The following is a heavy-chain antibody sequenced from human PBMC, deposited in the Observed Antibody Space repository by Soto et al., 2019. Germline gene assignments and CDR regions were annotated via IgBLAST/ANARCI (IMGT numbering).Heavy chain of an antibody. CDR2: ISGIGGTT. V-gene: IGHV3-23*01. J-gene: IGHJ4*02. Sequence: GGSLRLSCAASGFTFSSHAVTWVRQAPGKGLEWVSIISGIGGTTYYADSVKGRFTISRDSSKSTVFLQMNSLRAEDTALYYCAKAIAVTYYYFDSWGPGTLVTVSS. CDR3: AKAIAVTYYYFDS. CDR1: GFTFSSHA. D-gene: IGHD2-21*02.